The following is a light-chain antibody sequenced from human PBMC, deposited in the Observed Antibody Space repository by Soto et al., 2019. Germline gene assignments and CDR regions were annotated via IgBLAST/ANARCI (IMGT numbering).Light chain of an antibody. CDR2: TAS. V-gene: IGKV1-5*03. CDR3: HKFTISPWP. CDR1: QPISTW. Sequence: IQVTQSAATVSASVGDRVTITCRASQPISTWLAWYQEKPGKAPKLLIYTASTLKSGVPSNFSGSGSGTETLLTIRGLQLEDFPIYYCHKFTISPWPLGQGP. J-gene: IGKJ1*01.